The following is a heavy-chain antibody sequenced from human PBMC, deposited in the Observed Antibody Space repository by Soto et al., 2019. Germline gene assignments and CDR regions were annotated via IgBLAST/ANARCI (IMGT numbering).Heavy chain of an antibody. CDR2: ISYDGSNK. CDR3: VKDYIVVRYFDHAYYFDY. V-gene: IGHV3-30*18. J-gene: IGHJ4*02. CDR1: GFTFSSYG. D-gene: IGHD3-9*01. Sequence: QVQLVESGGGVVQPGRSLRLSCAASGFTFSSYGMHWVRQAPGKGLQWVADISYDGSNKYYADSVKGRFTISRDNSKNTLVLQMNSLRAEDTAVYYCVKDYIVVRYFDHAYYFDYWGQGTLVTVSS.